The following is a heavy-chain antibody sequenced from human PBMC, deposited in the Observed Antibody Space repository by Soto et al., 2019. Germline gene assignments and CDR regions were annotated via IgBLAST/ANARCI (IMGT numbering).Heavy chain of an antibody. Sequence: QVHLQESGPGLVKPSETLSLTCTVSGGSINNHYWSWIRQPPGKGLEWIGYIYYTGSTNYNPSLKSRVTMSVDTSKKLYSLNLTSLTAADTAIYYCTRANWYSEYWGQGTLVTVSS. CDR1: GGSINNHY. CDR3: TRANWYSEY. V-gene: IGHV4-59*11. D-gene: IGHD7-27*01. CDR2: IYYTGST. J-gene: IGHJ4*02.